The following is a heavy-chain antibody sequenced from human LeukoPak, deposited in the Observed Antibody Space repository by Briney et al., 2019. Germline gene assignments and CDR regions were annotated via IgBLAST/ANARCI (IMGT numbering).Heavy chain of an antibody. CDR3: ARGRRVGATGRGDFDI. D-gene: IGHD1-26*01. CDR2: INPNSGGT. Sequence: ASVKVSCKASGFTFTGYYMHWVRQAPGQGLEWMGRINPNSGGTNYAQKFQGRVTMTRDTSISTAYMELSRLRSDDTAVYYCARGRRVGATGRGDFDIWGQGTMVTVSS. V-gene: IGHV1-2*06. CDR1: GFTFTGYY. J-gene: IGHJ3*02.